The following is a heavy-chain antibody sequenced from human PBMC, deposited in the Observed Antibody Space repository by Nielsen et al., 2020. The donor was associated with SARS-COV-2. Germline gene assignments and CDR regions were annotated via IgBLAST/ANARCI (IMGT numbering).Heavy chain of an antibody. V-gene: IGHV6-1*01. CDR3: ARARGAYGDYYYYYTDV. Sequence: TLSLTCAISGDSVSSSSAAWNWIRQSPSRGLEWLGRTYYRSEWYNDYAVSVKSRITINPDTSKNQFSLHLNSVTPEDTAVYYCARARGAYGDYYYYYTDVWGKGTTVTVSS. CDR2: TYYRSEWYN. CDR1: GDSVSSSSAA. D-gene: IGHD4-17*01. J-gene: IGHJ6*03.